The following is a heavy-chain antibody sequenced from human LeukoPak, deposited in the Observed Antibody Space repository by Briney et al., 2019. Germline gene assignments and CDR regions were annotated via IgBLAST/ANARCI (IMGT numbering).Heavy chain of an antibody. Sequence: SVKVSCKASGGTLSSYAISWVRQPPAQGLEWMGGTIPIFGTANYEQKFQGSVTITADESTSTAYMELSSLRSEDTAVYYCALSVVVPAAMDYSYYGMDVWGQGTTVTVSS. D-gene: IGHD2-2*01. J-gene: IGHJ6*02. CDR3: ALSVVVPAAMDYSYYGMDV. CDR1: GGTLSSYA. CDR2: TIPIFGTA. V-gene: IGHV1-69*13.